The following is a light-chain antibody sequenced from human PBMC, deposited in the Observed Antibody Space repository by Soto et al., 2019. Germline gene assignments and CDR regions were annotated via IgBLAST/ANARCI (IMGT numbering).Light chain of an antibody. CDR1: QTINNW. J-gene: IGKJ1*01. CDR2: DAS. Sequence: DIQMTQSPSTLSASVGDRFTITCRASQTINNWLAWYQLKPGKAPKLLIYDASSLQSGVPSRFSGSGSGTEFILTINNLQPEDFASYFCLQVYSFPRTFGLGTKVDIK. CDR3: LQVYSFPRT. V-gene: IGKV1-5*01.